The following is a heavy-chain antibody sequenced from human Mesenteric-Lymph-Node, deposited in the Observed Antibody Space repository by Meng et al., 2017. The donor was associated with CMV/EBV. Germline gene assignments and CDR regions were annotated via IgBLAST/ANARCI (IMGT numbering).Heavy chain of an antibody. CDR3: ARHQRWLKSEGGFNY. Sequence: QVQLQQWGGGLLKPSETLSLTCAFYGWSFSGYYWSWIRQPPGKGLEWIGEINHSGSTNYNPSLKSRVTISVDTSKNQFSLKLSSVTAADTAVYYCARHQRWLKSEGGFNYWGQGTLVTVSS. CDR1: GWSFSGYY. D-gene: IGHD4-23*01. J-gene: IGHJ4*02. CDR2: INHSGST. V-gene: IGHV4-34*01.